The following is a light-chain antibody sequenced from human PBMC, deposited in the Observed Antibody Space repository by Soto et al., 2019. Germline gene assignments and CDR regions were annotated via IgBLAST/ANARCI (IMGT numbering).Light chain of an antibody. V-gene: IGKV3-20*01. CDR1: QSVGRNY. CDR3: HQYAYAPLT. Sequence: EIVLTQSPGSLSLSPGESATLSCRASQSVGRNYLGWFQHKPGQAPRLLIYNAFTSATGVSDRFSGSGSGTDFTLTVSRLEPEDFAVYYCHQYAYAPLTFGGGTKVDIK. CDR2: NAF. J-gene: IGKJ4*01.